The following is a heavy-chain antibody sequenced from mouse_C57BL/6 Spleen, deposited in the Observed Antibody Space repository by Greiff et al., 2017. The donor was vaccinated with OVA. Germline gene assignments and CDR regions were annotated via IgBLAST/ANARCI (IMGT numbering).Heavy chain of an antibody. Sequence: DVQLVESGGGLVQSGRSLRLSCATSGFTFSDFYMEWVRQAPGKGLEWIAASRNKANDYTTEYSLSVKGRFIVSRDTSQSILYLQMNALRAEDTAIYYCARDAYSNSWYFDVWGTGTTVTVSS. J-gene: IGHJ1*03. CDR1: GFTFSDFY. CDR2: SRNKANDYTT. CDR3: ARDAYSNSWYFDV. V-gene: IGHV7-1*01. D-gene: IGHD2-5*01.